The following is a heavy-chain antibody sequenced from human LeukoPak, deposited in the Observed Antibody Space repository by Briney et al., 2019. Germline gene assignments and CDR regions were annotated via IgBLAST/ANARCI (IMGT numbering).Heavy chain of an antibody. Sequence: GRSLRLSCAASGFTFDDYALHWVRQAPGKGLEWVSGISWNSGSIGYADSVKGRFTISRDNAKNSLYLQMNSLRAEDTALYYCAKGVVIGAFDIWGQGTMVTVSS. J-gene: IGHJ3*02. D-gene: IGHD3-3*01. CDR2: ISWNSGSI. CDR1: GFTFDDYA. CDR3: AKGVVIGAFDI. V-gene: IGHV3-9*01.